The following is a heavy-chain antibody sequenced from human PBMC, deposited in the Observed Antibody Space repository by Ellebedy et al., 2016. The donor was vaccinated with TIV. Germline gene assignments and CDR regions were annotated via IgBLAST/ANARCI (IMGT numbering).Heavy chain of an antibody. CDR2: IYYSGST. J-gene: IGHJ3*02. D-gene: IGHD1-1*01. V-gene: IGHV4-61*01. CDR3: TRSLEDQLEAFDI. Sequence: SETLSLXCTVSRGSVSSGSYYWSWIRQPPGKGLEWIGYIYYSGSTKDNSSLKSRVTISVDTSKKQISLKLRSVTAADTAVYYCTRSLEDQLEAFDIWGQGTTVTVSS. CDR1: RGSVSSGSYY.